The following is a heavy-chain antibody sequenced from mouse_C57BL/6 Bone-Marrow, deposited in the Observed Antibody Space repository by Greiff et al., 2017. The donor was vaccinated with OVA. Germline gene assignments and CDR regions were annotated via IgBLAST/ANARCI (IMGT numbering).Heavy chain of an antibody. CDR3: ARDGYSAWFAY. D-gene: IGHD2-3*01. V-gene: IGHV3-1*01. CDR1: GYSITSGYD. J-gene: IGHJ3*01. CDR2: ISYSGST. Sequence: VQLQQSGPGMVKPSQSLSLTCTVTGYSITSGYDWHWIRHFPGNKLEWMGYISYSGSTNYNPSLKSRISITHDTSKNHFFLKLNSVTTEDTATYYCARDGYSAWFAYWGQGTLVTVSA.